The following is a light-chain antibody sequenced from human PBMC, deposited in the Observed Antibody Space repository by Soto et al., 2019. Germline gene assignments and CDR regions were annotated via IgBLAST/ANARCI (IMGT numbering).Light chain of an antibody. Sequence: DIVMTQSPLSLPVTPGEPASISCRSIQSLLHITGFNYLDWYLQKPGQSPQLLFYLTSHRASGVPDRCSGSGSGTDFTLRSSRVEAEDVGVYYCMQSLQTPLTFGGGTRVEIK. CDR2: LTS. J-gene: IGKJ4*01. CDR1: QSLLHITGFNY. CDR3: MQSLQTPLT. V-gene: IGKV2-28*01.